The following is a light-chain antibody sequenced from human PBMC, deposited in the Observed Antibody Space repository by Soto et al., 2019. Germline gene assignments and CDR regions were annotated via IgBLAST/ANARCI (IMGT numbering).Light chain of an antibody. V-gene: IGKV3-20*01. CDR2: GAT. CDR3: QQYGSSVWT. Sequence: EIVLTQSPGTLSLSPGERATLSCRASQSVSNSYLAWFQQKPGQAPRLLIFGATSRATGIPDRFSGSGSGTDFTLTIRRLEPEDFAVYYCQQYGSSVWTFGQGTKVEIK. CDR1: QSVSNSY. J-gene: IGKJ1*01.